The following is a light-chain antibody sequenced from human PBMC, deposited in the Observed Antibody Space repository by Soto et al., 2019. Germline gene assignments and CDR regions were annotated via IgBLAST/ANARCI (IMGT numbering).Light chain of an antibody. V-gene: IGKV3-11*01. J-gene: IGKJ5*01. CDR2: AXD. Sequence: VLSQSQVSLSLSPGERATLSCRARQSFRGPLSWFQHKPGPAPRLXXSAXDNRATGIPPRLSGSGSGTDFTLTISSLKPDDSAVYYFQQRSSWPRTFGQGTRLEI. CDR1: QSFRGP. CDR3: QQRSSWPRT.